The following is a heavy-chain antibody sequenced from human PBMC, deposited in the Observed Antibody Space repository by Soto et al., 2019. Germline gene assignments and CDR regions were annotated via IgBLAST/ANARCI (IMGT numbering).Heavy chain of an antibody. CDR1: GFSLSSYS. Sequence: VGSRTLSCPASGFSLSSYSMSWVSQAPGKGLEWVSAISGSGGSTYYADSVKGRFTISRDNSKNTLYLQMNSLRAEDTAVYYCAKATGVVTLWDAFDIWGQGTMVTVSS. J-gene: IGHJ3*02. CDR2: ISGSGGST. D-gene: IGHD2-21*02. CDR3: AKATGVVTLWDAFDI. V-gene: IGHV3-23*01.